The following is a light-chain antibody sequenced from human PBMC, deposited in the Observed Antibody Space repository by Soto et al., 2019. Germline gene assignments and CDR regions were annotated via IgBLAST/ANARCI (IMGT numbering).Light chain of an antibody. CDR3: QQYDNLVT. J-gene: IGKJ4*01. CDR2: DTS. CDR1: QDIRKY. V-gene: IGKV1-33*01. Sequence: DIQRPQSQSSLSASVGYRVTITCQASQDIRKYLNWYQQQPGKSPNLLIYDTSNLETGFPSRFSGSGSGTDFTLTISSLQPEDIATYYCQQYDNLVTFGRGTKLDIK.